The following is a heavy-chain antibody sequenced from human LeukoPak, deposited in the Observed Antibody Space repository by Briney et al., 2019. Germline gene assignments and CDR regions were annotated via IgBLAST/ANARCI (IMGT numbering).Heavy chain of an antibody. CDR2: INPSGGST. CDR1: GYTFTGYY. V-gene: IGHV1-46*01. CDR3: ARTTYYYDSSGYYRGFDP. J-gene: IGHJ5*02. D-gene: IGHD3-22*01. Sequence: ASVKVSCKASGYTFTGYYMHWVRQAPGQGLEWMGWINPSGGSTNYAQKFQGRVTMTRDMSTRTVYMDLSSLRSEDTAVYYCARTTYYYDSSGYYRGFDPWGQGTLVIVSS.